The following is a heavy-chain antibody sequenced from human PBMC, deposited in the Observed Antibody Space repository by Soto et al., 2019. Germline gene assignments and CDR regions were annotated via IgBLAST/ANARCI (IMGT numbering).Heavy chain of an antibody. V-gene: IGHV4-39*01. CDR3: ARRLYSSGWDKGHLDY. D-gene: IGHD6-19*01. Sequence: SETLSLTCTVSGGSISSSSYYWGWIRQPPGKGLEWIGSIYYSGSTYYNPSLKSRVTISVDTSKNQFSLKLSSVTAADTAVYYCARRLYSSGWDKGHLDYWGQGTLVTVSS. CDR1: GGSISSSSYY. CDR2: IYYSGST. J-gene: IGHJ4*02.